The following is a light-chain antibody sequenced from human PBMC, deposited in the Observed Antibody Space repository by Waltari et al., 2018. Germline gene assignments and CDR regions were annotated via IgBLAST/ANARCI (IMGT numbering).Light chain of an antibody. CDR3: CSYVGRGIYV. Sequence: QAGLTQPASASGSPGPSITISCTGTSSDVGDYNLVPWYQQYPGKAPQLMVYEVTKRASGGSDRCSGSKSGNTASLPIHGLQSEDEADYYCCSYVGRGIYVFGSGTKVTVL. CDR1: SSDVGDYNL. CDR2: EVT. V-gene: IGLV2-23*02. J-gene: IGLJ1*01.